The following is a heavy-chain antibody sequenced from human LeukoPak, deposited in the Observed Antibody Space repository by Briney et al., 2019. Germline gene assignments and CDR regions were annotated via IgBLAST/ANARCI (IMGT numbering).Heavy chain of an antibody. J-gene: IGHJ4*02. CDR3: ARPRGSGSYYLYYFDY. CDR1: GYTFTSHY. CDR2: INPSGGST. Sequence: GVSVKVSCKASGYTFTSHYMHWVRQAPGQGLEWMGIINPSGGSTSYAQKFQGRVTMTRDTSTSTVYMELSSLRSEDTAVYYCARPRGSGSYYLYYFDYWGQGTLVTVSS. D-gene: IGHD3-10*01. V-gene: IGHV1-46*01.